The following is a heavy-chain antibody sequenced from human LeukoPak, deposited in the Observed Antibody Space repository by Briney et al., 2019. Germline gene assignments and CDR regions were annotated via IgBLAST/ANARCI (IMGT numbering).Heavy chain of an antibody. CDR3: ARRVRYYDSSGYYRYFDY. J-gene: IGHJ4*02. CDR2: IYYSGST. D-gene: IGHD3-22*01. V-gene: IGHV4-59*12. CDR1: GGSFSGYY. Sequence: SETLSLTCAVYGGSFSGYYWSWIRQPPGKGLEWIGYIYYSGSTNYNPSLKSRVTISVDTSKNQFSLKLSSVTAADTAVYYCARRVRYYDSSGYYRYFDYWGQGTLVTVSS.